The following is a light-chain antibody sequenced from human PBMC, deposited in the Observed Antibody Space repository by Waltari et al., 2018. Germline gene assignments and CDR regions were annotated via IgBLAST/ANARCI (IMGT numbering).Light chain of an antibody. CDR3: QQYYTFSVT. CDR1: QSINIW. J-gene: IGKJ5*01. V-gene: IGKV1-5*03. CDR2: TAS. Sequence: DIQMTQSPSTLSASVGDRVTITCRASQSINIWLAWYQQKPGKAPKLLMDTASNLASGVPSRFSGSGSGTEFTLTINSLQPDDFATYYCQQYYTFSVTFGQGTRLDIK.